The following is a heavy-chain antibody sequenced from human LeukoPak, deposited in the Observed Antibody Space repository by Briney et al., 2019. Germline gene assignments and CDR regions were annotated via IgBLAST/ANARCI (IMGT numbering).Heavy chain of an antibody. D-gene: IGHD3-9*01. V-gene: IGHV1-69*13. J-gene: IGHJ3*02. CDR1: GGTFSSYA. CDR2: IIPIFGTA. CDR3: ARDGRNILTGFDAFDI. Sequence: EASVKVSCKASGGTFSSYAISWVRQAPGQGLEWMGGIIPIFGTANYAQKFQGRVTITADESTSTAYMELSSLRSEDTAVYYCARDGRNILTGFDAFDIWGQGTMVTVSS.